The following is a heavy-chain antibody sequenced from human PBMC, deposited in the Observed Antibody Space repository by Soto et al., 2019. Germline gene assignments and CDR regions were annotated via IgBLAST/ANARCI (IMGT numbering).Heavy chain of an antibody. CDR3: ARSQGSSTSLEIYYYYYYGMDV. V-gene: IGHV1-69*01. J-gene: IGHJ6*02. D-gene: IGHD2-2*01. Sequence: QVQLVQSGAEVKKPGSSVKVSCKASGGTFHSYAISWVRQAPGQGLERMGGIIPIPGTANYAQKFQGRVTIAADQSTSTAYMELSSLRSEDTAVYYCARSQGSSTSLEIYYYYYYGMDVWGQGTTVTVSS. CDR1: GGTFHSYA. CDR2: IIPIPGTA.